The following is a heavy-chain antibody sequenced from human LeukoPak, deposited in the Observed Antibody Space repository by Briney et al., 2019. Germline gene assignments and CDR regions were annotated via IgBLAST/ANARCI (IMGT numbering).Heavy chain of an antibody. D-gene: IGHD3-22*01. Sequence: SETLSLTCAVYGGSFSGYYWSWIRQPPGKGLEWIGEINHSGSTNYNPSLKSRVTISVDTSKNQFSLKLSSVTAADTAVYYCARGGNYYYHSTPLLNWGQGTLVTVSS. CDR1: GGSFSGYY. CDR3: ARGGNYYYHSTPLLN. J-gene: IGHJ4*02. CDR2: INHSGST. V-gene: IGHV4-34*01.